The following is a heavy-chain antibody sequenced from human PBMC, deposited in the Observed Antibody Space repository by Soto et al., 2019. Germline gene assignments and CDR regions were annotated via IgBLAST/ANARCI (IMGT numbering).Heavy chain of an antibody. CDR1: GFTFSSYG. CDR2: ISYDGSNK. V-gene: IGHV3-30*03. J-gene: IGHJ6*02. CDR3: ARDYDILTEAPGSDHYCYYYGMDV. D-gene: IGHD3-9*01. Sequence: GGSLRLSCAASGFTFSSYGMHWVRQAPGKGLEWVAVISYDGSNKYYADSVKGRFTISRDNSKNTLYLQMNSLRAEDTAVYYCARDYDILTEAPGSDHYCYYYGMDVWGQGTTVTVSS.